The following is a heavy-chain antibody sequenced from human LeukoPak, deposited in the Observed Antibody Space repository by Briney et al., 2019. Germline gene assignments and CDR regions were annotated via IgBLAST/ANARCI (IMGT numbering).Heavy chain of an antibody. CDR2: IYTSGST. D-gene: IGHD3-10*01. Sequence: PSQTLSLTCTVSGGSISSGSYYWSWIRQPAGKGLEWIGRIYTSGSTNYNPSLKRRVTISVDTSKNQFSLKLSSVTAADTAVYYCASFHVDSSEVYWGQGTLVTVSS. V-gene: IGHV4-61*02. CDR3: ASFHVDSSEVY. CDR1: GGSISSGSYY. J-gene: IGHJ4*02.